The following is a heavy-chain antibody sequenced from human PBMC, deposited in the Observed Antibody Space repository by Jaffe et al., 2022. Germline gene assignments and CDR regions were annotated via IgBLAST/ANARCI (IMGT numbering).Heavy chain of an antibody. J-gene: IGHJ4*02. CDR1: GGSISNYY. V-gene: IGHV4-59*01. D-gene: IGHD6-19*01. CDR3: ARDGPSSGWWGVFDS. CDR2: IYYSGST. Sequence: QVQLQESGPGLVKPSETLSLTCTVSGGSISNYYWSWIRQPPGKGLEWIGYIYYSGSTNYNPSLKSRVTISVDTSKNQFSLKLSSVTSADTAVYYCARDGPSSGWWGVFDSWGQGTLVTVSS.